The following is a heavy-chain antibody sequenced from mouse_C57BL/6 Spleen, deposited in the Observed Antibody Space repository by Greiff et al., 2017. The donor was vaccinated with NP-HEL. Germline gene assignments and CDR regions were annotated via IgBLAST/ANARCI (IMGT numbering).Heavy chain of an antibody. V-gene: IGHV3-6*01. J-gene: IGHJ4*01. CDR2: ISYDGSN. Sequence: EVKLMESGPGLVKPSQSLSLTCSVTGYSITSGYYWNWIRQFPGNKLEWMGYISYDGSNNYNPSLKNRISITRDTSKNQFFLKLNSVTTEDTATYYCARDGLYYAMDYWGKGTSVTVAS. CDR3: ARDGLYYAMDY. CDR1: GYSITSGYY.